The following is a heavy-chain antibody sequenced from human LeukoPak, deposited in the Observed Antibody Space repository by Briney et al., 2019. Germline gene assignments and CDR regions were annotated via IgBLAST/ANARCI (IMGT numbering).Heavy chain of an antibody. CDR1: GFTLSSYE. D-gene: IGHD1-26*01. Sequence: PGGSLRLSCTASGFTLSSYEVNWVRQAPGKGLEWISYIDSSDASRYYADSVKGRFTISRDNAKNSLYLQMNSLRAEDTAVYYCARVGSGSYTGGRYYFDYWGQGTLVTVSS. CDR3: ARVGSGSYTGGRYYFDY. CDR2: IDSSDASR. J-gene: IGHJ4*02. V-gene: IGHV3-48*03.